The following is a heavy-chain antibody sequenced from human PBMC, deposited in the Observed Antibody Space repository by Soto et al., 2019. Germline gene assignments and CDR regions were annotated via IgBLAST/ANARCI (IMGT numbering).Heavy chain of an antibody. J-gene: IGHJ4*02. CDR2: ISYDGNNK. CDR3: AKSVYNWNDGFFDY. CDR1: GFTFSTYG. V-gene: IGHV3-30*18. D-gene: IGHD1-1*01. Sequence: QVQLVESGGGVVQPGRSLRLSCAASGFTFSTYGMHWVRQAPGKGLAGVAVISYDGNNKYYADSVKGRFTISRDNSKNTLYLQMSSLRAEDTAVYYCAKSVYNWNDGFFDYWGQGTLVTVSS.